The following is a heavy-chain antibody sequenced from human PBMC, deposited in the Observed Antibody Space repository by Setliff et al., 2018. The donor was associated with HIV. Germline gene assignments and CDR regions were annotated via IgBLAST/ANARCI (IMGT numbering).Heavy chain of an antibody. V-gene: IGHV5-51*03. J-gene: IGHJ4*02. CDR3: ARVDMGYYYDSSGYSHFDH. Sequence: GKSLKISCKGSGYSFPTYWIAWVRQMPGKGLEWMGVIYPDESDSRYSPSFRGQVTISADKSITTAYLQWSSLKASDTAMYYCARVDMGYYYDSSGYSHFDHWGQGTLVTVSS. CDR1: GYSFPTYW. D-gene: IGHD3-22*01. CDR2: IYPDESDS.